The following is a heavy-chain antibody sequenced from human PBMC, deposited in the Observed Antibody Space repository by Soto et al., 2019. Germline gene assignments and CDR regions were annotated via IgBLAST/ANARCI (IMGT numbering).Heavy chain of an antibody. J-gene: IGHJ5*01. CDR3: TTDSYMTNVIVHFHS. V-gene: IGHV3-15*07. CDR1: GFIFSNAW. CDR2: IKSKVDGGTS. D-gene: IGHD3-16*01. Sequence: GGSLRLSCAASGFIFSNAWINWVRQAPGKGLEWVGRIKSKVDGGTSDFAAPVKDRFAISRDDSKNIVYLEMNGLKTEDTAMYYCTTDSYMTNVIVHFHSWGHGTQVTVSS.